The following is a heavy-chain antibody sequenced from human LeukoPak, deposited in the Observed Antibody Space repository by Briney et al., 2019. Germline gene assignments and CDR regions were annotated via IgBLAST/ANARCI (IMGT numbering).Heavy chain of an antibody. CDR2: IYSGGST. V-gene: IGHV3-66*01. D-gene: IGHD3-22*01. CDR1: GFTVSSNY. CDR3: ARVRTYYDSSGYYY. J-gene: IGHJ4*02. Sequence: PGGSLRLSCAASGFTVSSNYMSWVRQAPGKGLEWVSVIYSGGSTYYADSVKGRFTISRDNSKNTLYLQMNSLRAEDTAVYYCARVRTYYDSSGYYYWGQGTLVTVSS.